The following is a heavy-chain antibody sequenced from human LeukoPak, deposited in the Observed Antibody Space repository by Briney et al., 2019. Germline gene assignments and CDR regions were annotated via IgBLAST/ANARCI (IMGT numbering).Heavy chain of an antibody. CDR2: IHYSGST. Sequence: SETLSLTCTVSGGSISSGGYYWSWIRQHPGKGLEWIGYIHYSGSTYYNPSLKSRVTISVDTSKNQLSLKLSSVTAADTAVYYCARERGYCSGGSCLNWFDPWGQGTLVTVSS. D-gene: IGHD2-15*01. V-gene: IGHV4-31*03. J-gene: IGHJ5*02. CDR1: GGSISSGGYY. CDR3: ARERGYCSGGSCLNWFDP.